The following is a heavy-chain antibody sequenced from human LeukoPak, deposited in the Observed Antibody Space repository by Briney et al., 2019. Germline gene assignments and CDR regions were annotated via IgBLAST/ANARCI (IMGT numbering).Heavy chain of an antibody. CDR3: AREVAGVVTPPTAWFDP. D-gene: IGHD3-3*01. Sequence: SVKVSCKASGGTFSSYAISWVRQAPGQGLEWMGRIIPILGIANYAQKFQGRVTITADKSTSTAYMELSSLRSEDTAVYYCAREVAGVVTPPTAWFDPWGQGTLVNVSS. CDR2: IIPILGIA. CDR1: GGTFSSYA. V-gene: IGHV1-69*04. J-gene: IGHJ5*02.